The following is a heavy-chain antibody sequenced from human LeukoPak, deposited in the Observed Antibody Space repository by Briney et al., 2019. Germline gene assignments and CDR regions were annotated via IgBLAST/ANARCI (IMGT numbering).Heavy chain of an antibody. CDR2: INPNSGGT. CDR1: GYTFTGYY. J-gene: IGHJ4*02. V-gene: IGHV1-2*02. CDR3: APGDYDSSGYYPFDY. D-gene: IGHD3-22*01. Sequence: GASVKVSCKASGYTFTGYYMHWGRQAPGQGLEWMGWINPNSGGTNYAQKFQGRVTMTRDTSISTAYMELSRLRSDDTAVYYCAPGDYDSSGYYPFDYWGQGTLVTVSS.